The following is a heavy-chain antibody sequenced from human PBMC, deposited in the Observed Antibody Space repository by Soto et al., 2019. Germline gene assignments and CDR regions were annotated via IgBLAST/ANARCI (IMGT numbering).Heavy chain of an antibody. Sequence: EVQLVESGGGLVQRGGSLRLSCVASGFTFGFSWMRWVRQAPEKGLEWVADIKQDGSEKYDVDSVKGRFTISRDNAKNSLYLQMNSLRAEDTAVYYCARNRGASYHFDYWGQGTLVTVSS. CDR1: GFTFGFSW. CDR3: ARNRGASYHFDY. D-gene: IGHD3-10*01. V-gene: IGHV3-7*01. CDR2: IKQDGSEK. J-gene: IGHJ4*02.